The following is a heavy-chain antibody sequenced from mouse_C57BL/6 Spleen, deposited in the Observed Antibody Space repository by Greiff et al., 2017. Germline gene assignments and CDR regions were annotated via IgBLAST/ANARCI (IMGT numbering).Heavy chain of an antibody. CDR3: ARRGYDGSFAY. V-gene: IGHV1-72*01. J-gene: IGHJ3*01. CDR2: IDPNSGGT. Sequence: QVQLQQPGAELVKPGASVKLSCKASDSPFPSYWMHWVKQRPGRGLDWIGRIDPNSGGTKYNEKFKSKATLTVDKPSSTAYMQLSSLTSEDSAVYFCARRGYDGSFAYWGQGTLVTVSA. D-gene: IGHD2-3*01. CDR1: DSPFPSYW.